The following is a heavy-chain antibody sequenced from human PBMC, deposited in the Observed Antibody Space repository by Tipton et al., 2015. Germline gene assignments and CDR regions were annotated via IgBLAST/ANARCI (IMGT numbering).Heavy chain of an antibody. CDR3: AKERFGADWYLGRVYAS. V-gene: IGHV3-7*01. J-gene: IGHJ5*02. CDR2: INEDGSVK. CDR1: GFRFSASW. Sequence: GSLRLSCAASGFRFSASWMSWVRQAPGKGLEWVANINEDGSVKYYVDSVKGRFTISRDNAKNSLSLQMSSLRDEDTAVYYCAKERFGADWYLGRVYASWGQGTLVTVSS. D-gene: IGHD2/OR15-2a*01.